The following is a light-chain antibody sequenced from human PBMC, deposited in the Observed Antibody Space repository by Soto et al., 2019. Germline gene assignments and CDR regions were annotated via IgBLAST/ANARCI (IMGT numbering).Light chain of an antibody. CDR3: TQYYSFPWT. J-gene: IGKJ1*01. CDR1: QTISSW. CDR2: KAS. V-gene: IGKV1-5*03. Sequence: DIQMTQSPSTLSGAVGDRVTITCRASQTISSWLAGYQQKPGKAPKLLIYKASTLKSGVPSRFSGSRSGTEFTLTISSLQPDDFATYYCTQYYSFPWTFGHGTKVEIK.